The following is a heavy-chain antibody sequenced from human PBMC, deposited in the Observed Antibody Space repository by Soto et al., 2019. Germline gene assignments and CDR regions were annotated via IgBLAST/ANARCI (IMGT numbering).Heavy chain of an antibody. CDR2: IYSSGSA. CDR1: GGSMYTYS. CDR3: ATIVGANDY. D-gene: IGHD1-26*01. J-gene: IGHJ4*02. V-gene: IGHV4-4*07. Sequence: QVHLQESGPTLLKSSETLSLTCTVSGGSMYTYSWTWIRQPAGEGLEWVGHIYSSGSANYNPSLKSRVSMSVDSSKNQFSLKLNSVTAADTAVYYCATIVGANDYWGRGTLVTVSS.